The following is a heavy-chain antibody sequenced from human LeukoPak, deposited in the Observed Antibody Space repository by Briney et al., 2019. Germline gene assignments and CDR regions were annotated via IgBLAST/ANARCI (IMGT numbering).Heavy chain of an antibody. V-gene: IGHV5-10-1*01. D-gene: IGHD6-13*01. J-gene: IGHJ4*02. CDR3: ASSTIAAALDY. CDR1: GYSFTSYW. CDR2: IDPSDSYT. Sequence: GESLKISCKGSGYSFTSYWISWVRQMPGKGLEWMGRIDPSDSYTNYSPSFQGHVTISADKSISTAYLQWSSLEASDTAMYYCASSTIAAALDYWGQGTLVTVSS.